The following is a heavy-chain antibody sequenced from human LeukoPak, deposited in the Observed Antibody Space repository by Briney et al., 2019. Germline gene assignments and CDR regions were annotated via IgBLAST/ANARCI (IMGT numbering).Heavy chain of an antibody. J-gene: IGHJ3*02. Sequence: QAGGSLRLSCVASGFIFRTYAMHWVRQAPGQGLEWVAVISYDGSNKYYADSVKGRFTISRDNSKNTLYLQMNSLRAEDTAVYYCVPTEGAFDIWGQGTMVTVSS. V-gene: IGHV3-30*04. CDR3: VPTEGAFDI. CDR2: ISYDGSNK. CDR1: GFIFRTYA. D-gene: IGHD4-11*01.